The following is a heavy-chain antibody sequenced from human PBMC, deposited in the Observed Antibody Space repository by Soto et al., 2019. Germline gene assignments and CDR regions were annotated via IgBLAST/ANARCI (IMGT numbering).Heavy chain of an antibody. CDR2: IYYSGST. D-gene: IGHD3-3*01. CDR3: ARADLTIFGESREPTSNFDY. CDR1: GGSISSYY. J-gene: IGHJ4*02. V-gene: IGHV4-59*01. Sequence: SETLSLTCTVSGGSISSYYWSWIRQPPGKGLEWIGYIYYSGSTNYNPSLKSRVTISVDTSKNQFSLKLSSVTAADTAVYYCARADLTIFGESREPTSNFDYWGQGTLVTVSS.